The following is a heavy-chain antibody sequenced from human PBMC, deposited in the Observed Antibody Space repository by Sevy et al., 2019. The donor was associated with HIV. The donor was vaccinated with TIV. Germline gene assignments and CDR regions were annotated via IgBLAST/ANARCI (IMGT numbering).Heavy chain of an antibody. CDR2: ISSSSTYI. CDR3: ARAPGIAAAGRNAFDI. V-gene: IGHV3-21*01. J-gene: IGHJ3*02. D-gene: IGHD6-13*01. Sequence: GGSLRLSCAASGFTFSTYSMNWVRQAPGKGLEWVSSISSSSTYIYYADSVKGRLTISRDNAKNSLYLQMNSLRAEDTAVYYCARAPGIAAAGRNAFDIWGQGTMVTVSS. CDR1: GFTFSTYS.